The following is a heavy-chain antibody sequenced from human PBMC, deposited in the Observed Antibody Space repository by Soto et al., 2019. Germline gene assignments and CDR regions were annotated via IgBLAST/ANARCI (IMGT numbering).Heavy chain of an antibody. CDR3: AKDMASLDCSGGSCYPDAFDI. CDR1: GFTFDDYA. D-gene: IGHD2-15*01. V-gene: IGHV3-9*01. CDR2: ISWNSGSI. J-gene: IGHJ3*02. Sequence: GGSLRLSCAASGFTFDDYAMHWVRQAPGKGLEWVSGISWNSGSIGYADSVKGRFTISRDNAKNSLYLQMNSLRAEDTALYYCAKDMASLDCSGGSCYPDAFDIWGQGTMVTV.